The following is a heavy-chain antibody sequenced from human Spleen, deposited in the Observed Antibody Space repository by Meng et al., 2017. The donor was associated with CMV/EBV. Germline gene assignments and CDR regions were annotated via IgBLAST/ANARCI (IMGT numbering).Heavy chain of an antibody. V-gene: IGHV1-2*02. Sequence: ASVKVSCKASGYTFTDYYMHWVRQAPGQGPEWMGWINANSGGTHYAQKFQGRVTMTRDTSISTAYMEVSSLRYDDTAVYYCATSGNPLYWGQGTLVTVSS. J-gene: IGHJ4*02. CDR2: INANSGGT. CDR1: GYTFTDYY. D-gene: IGHD4-23*01. CDR3: ATSGNPLY.